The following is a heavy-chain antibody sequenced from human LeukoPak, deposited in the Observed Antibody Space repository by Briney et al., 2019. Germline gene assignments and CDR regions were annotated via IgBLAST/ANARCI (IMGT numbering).Heavy chain of an antibody. V-gene: IGHV3-23*01. CDR1: GFTFSSYA. D-gene: IGHD5-12*01. J-gene: IGHJ4*02. CDR3: AKNRGYSGYDPFDY. Sequence: QPGGSLRLSCAASGFTFSSYAMSWVRQAPGKGLEWVSTILGSTYYADSVKGRFTISRDNSKNTLYLQVNSLRAEDTAVYYCAKNRGYSGYDPFDYWGRGTLVTVSS. CDR2: ILGST.